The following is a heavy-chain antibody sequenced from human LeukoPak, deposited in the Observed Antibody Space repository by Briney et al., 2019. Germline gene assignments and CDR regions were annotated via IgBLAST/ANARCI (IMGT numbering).Heavy chain of an antibody. CDR1: GGTFSSYA. Sequence: ASVKVSCKASGGTFSSYAISWVRQAPGQGLEWMGGIIPIFGTANYAQKFQGRVTITADKSTGTAYMELSSLRSEDTAMYYCARAQWVTTGRGDAFDIWGQGTMVSVSS. CDR2: IIPIFGTA. CDR3: ARAQWVTTGRGDAFDI. J-gene: IGHJ3*02. D-gene: IGHD4-17*01. V-gene: IGHV1-69*06.